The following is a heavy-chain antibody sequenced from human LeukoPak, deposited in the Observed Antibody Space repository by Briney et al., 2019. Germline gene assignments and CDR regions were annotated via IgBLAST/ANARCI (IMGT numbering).Heavy chain of an antibody. J-gene: IGHJ4*02. CDR2: INHSGST. CDR3: ARRRGPNWGSVWGFFDY. CDR1: GGSFSGYY. V-gene: IGHV4-34*01. D-gene: IGHD7-27*01. Sequence: SETLSLTCAVYGGSFSGYYWSWIRQPPGKGLEWIGEINHSGSTNYNPSLKSRVTISVDTSKNQFSLKLSSVTAADTAVYYCARRRGPNWGSVWGFFDYWGQGTLVTVSS.